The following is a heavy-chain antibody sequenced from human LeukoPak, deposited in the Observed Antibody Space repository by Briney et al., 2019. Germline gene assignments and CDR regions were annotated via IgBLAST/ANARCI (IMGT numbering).Heavy chain of an antibody. V-gene: IGHV4-31*03. CDR3: ASDQGFGGLAFAY. J-gene: IGHJ4*02. D-gene: IGHD3-10*01. Sequence: SETLSLTCNVSGVAISSSGGYYWSWIRLNPGKGLAWIWHIYYTGSTYYNPSLKSRIAMSVDTSRNQVSLKLTAVTAADTAVYYCASDQGFGGLAFAYWGQGAPVTVSS. CDR1: GVAISSSGGYY. CDR2: IYYTGST.